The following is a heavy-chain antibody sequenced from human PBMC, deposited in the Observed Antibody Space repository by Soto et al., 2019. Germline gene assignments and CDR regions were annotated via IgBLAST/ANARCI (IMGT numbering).Heavy chain of an antibody. CDR2: INPNSGGT. CDR1: GYTFTGYY. J-gene: IGHJ4*02. CDR3: ARVAARPQIAQFDY. Sequence: ASVKVSCKASGYTFTGYYMHWVRQAPGQGLEWMGWINPNSGGTNYAQKFQGWVTMTRDTSISTAYMELSRLRSDDTAVYYCARVAARPQIAQFDYWGQGTLVTVSS. D-gene: IGHD6-6*01. V-gene: IGHV1-2*04.